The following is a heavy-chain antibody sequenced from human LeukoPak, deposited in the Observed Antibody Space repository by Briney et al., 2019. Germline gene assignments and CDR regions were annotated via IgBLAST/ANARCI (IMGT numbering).Heavy chain of an antibody. J-gene: IGHJ4*02. CDR2: ISGSGGST. Sequence: GGSLRLSCAASGFTFSSYAMSWVRQAPGKGLEWVSAISGSGGSTYYADSVKGRFTISRDNSKNTLYLQMNSLRAEDTAVYYCAKRGTIPSGYVTVGEDYFDYWGQGTLVTVSS. D-gene: IGHD5-12*01. CDR3: AKRGTIPSGYVTVGEDYFDY. CDR1: GFTFSSYA. V-gene: IGHV3-23*01.